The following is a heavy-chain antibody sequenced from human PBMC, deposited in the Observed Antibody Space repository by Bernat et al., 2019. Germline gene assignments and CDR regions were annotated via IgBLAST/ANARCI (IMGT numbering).Heavy chain of an antibody. J-gene: IGHJ4*02. V-gene: IGHV3-21*01. CDR1: GFTFSSYS. D-gene: IGHD3-3*01. Sequence: EVQLVESGGGLVKPGGSLRLSCAASGFTFSSYSMNWVRQAPGKGLEWVSSISSSSSYKSYADSVKGRFTIARDNAKNSLYLQMNSLRAEDTAVYYCAGAYTIFGVVPYWYWGQGTLVTVSS. CDR3: AGAYTIFGVVPYWY. CDR2: ISSSSSYK.